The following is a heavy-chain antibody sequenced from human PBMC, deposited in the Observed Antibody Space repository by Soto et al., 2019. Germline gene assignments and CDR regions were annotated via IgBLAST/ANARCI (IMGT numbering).Heavy chain of an antibody. J-gene: IGHJ5*02. V-gene: IGHV1-69*01. D-gene: IGHD6-6*01. CDR2: LIPIFGSA. CDR1: GGTFTNYV. Sequence: QVKLVQSGAEVRKPGSSVKVSCKISGGTFTNYVISWLRQAPGQGLEWMGGLIPIFGSANLAQKFQGRVTITADESTSTGNMELSSLTSEDTAVYSCARGRSSPNFDPWGQGTLVTVSS. CDR3: ARGRSSPNFDP.